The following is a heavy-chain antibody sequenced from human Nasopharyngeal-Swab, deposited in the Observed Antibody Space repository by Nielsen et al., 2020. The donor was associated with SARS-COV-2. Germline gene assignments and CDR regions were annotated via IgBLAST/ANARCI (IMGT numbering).Heavy chain of an antibody. CDR1: GFTFDDYA. Sequence: GGSLRLSCETSGFTFDDYAMYWVRQAPGKGLEWVSGISWNGNIRGHADSLEGRFTISRDNAKSSLYLQMNSLRVEDTALYYCARENNWEALRYIDLWGRGTLVTVSS. J-gene: IGHJ2*01. D-gene: IGHD1-20*01. CDR3: ARENNWEALRYIDL. CDR2: ISWNGNIR. V-gene: IGHV3-9*01.